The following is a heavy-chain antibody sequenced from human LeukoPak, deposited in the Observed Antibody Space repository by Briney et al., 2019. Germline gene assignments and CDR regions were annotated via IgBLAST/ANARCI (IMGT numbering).Heavy chain of an antibody. CDR3: AEGSIEENDYMDV. V-gene: IGHV3-23*01. J-gene: IGHJ6*03. Sequence: PGGSLRLSCAASGFTFSSYAMSWVRQAPGKGLEWVSAISGSGGSTYYADSVKGRFTISRDNSKNTLYLQMNSLRAEDTAVYYCAEGSIEENDYMDVWGKGTTVTVSS. CDR2: ISGSGGST. D-gene: IGHD2-21*01. CDR1: GFTFSSYA.